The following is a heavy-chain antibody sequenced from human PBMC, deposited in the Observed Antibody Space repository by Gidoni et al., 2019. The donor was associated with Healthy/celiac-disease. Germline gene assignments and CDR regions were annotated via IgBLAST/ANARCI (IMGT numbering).Heavy chain of an antibody. CDR2: ISSSSSTI. CDR3: ARGQQLVPGYFDY. Sequence: EVQLVESGGGLVQPGGSLSLSCAASGFTFSSYSMNWVRQAPGKGLEWVSYISSSSSTIYYADSVKGRFTISRDNAKNSLYLQMNSLRAEDTAVYYCARGQQLVPGYFDYWGQGTLVTVSS. V-gene: IGHV3-48*04. J-gene: IGHJ4*02. D-gene: IGHD6-13*01. CDR1: GFTFSSYS.